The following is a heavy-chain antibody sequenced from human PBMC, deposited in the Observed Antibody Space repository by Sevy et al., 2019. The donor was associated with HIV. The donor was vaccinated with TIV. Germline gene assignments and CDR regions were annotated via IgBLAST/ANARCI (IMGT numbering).Heavy chain of an antibody. J-gene: IGHJ4*02. CDR2: ISGSGGST. D-gene: IGHD6-19*01. Sequence: GGSLRLSCAASGFTFSSYAMSWVRQAPGKGLEWVSAISGSGGSTYYADSVKGRFTISRDNSKNTLYLQMNSLRAEDTAVYYCAKTGRQWLVRGGYYFDYWSQGTLVTVSS. CDR3: AKTGRQWLVRGGYYFDY. V-gene: IGHV3-23*01. CDR1: GFTFSSYA.